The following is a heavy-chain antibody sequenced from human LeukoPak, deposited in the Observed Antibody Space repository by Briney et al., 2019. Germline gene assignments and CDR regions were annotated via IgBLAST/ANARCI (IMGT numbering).Heavy chain of an antibody. D-gene: IGHD3-3*01. CDR1: GFTFSSYW. V-gene: IGHV3-7*01. J-gene: IGHJ5*02. Sequence: GGSLRLSCAASGFTFSSYWMSWVRQAPGKGLEWVANIKQDGSEKYYVDSVKGRFTISRDNAKNSLYLQMNSLRAEDTAVYYCAREHDFWSGNWFDPWGQGTLVTVSS. CDR2: IKQDGSEK. CDR3: AREHDFWSGNWFDP.